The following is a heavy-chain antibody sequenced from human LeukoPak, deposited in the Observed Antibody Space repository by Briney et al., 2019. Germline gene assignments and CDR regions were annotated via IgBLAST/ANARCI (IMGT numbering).Heavy chain of an antibody. V-gene: IGHV3-43*01. Sequence: GGSLRLSCAASGFTFDDYTMHWVRHAPGKGLEWVSLISWDGGSTYYADSVKGRFTISRDNSKNSLYLQMNSLRTEDTALYYCAKGRYYDSKDAFDIWGQGTMVTVSS. J-gene: IGHJ3*02. D-gene: IGHD3-22*01. CDR2: ISWDGGST. CDR3: AKGRYYDSKDAFDI. CDR1: GFTFDDYT.